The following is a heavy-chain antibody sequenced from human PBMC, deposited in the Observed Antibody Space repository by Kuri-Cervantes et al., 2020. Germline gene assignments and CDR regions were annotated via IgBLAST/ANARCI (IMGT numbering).Heavy chain of an antibody. V-gene: IGHV4-61*08. CDR2: IYYSGST. CDR1: GGSISSGDYY. D-gene: IGHD2-15*01. Sequence: GSLRLSCTVSGGSISSGDYYWSWIRQPPGKGLEWIGYIYYSGSTNYNPSLKSRVTISVDTSKNQFSLKLSSVTAADTAVYYCARGYCSGGSCYFPFLEPRLYWYFDLWGRGTLVTVSS. CDR3: ARGYCSGGSCYFPFLEPRLYWYFDL. J-gene: IGHJ2*01.